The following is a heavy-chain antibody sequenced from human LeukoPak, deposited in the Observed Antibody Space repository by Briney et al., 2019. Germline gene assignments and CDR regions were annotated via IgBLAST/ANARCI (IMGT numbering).Heavy chain of an antibody. V-gene: IGHV3-11*01. CDR3: ARLEMATISNPFDY. D-gene: IGHD5-24*01. J-gene: IGHJ4*02. CDR2: ISSSGSTI. Sequence: PGGSLRLSCAASGFTFSDYYMSWIRQAPGKGLEGVSYISSSGSTIYYADSVKGRFTIYRDNAKNSLYLQMNSLRAEDTAVYYCARLEMATISNPFDYWGQGTLVTVSS. CDR1: GFTFSDYY.